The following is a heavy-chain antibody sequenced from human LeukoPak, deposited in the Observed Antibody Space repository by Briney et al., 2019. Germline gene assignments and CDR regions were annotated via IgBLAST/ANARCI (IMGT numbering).Heavy chain of an antibody. Sequence: PGGSLRLSCAASGFTFSSYGMHWVRQAPGEGLEWVSAISGSGGNTYYTDSVKGRFTISRDNSKNTLYLQMNSLRPEDTAVYYCAKGLYSSSYPYYFDYWGQGTLVTVSS. D-gene: IGHD3-22*01. J-gene: IGHJ4*02. CDR1: GFTFSSYG. V-gene: IGHV3-23*01. CDR3: AKGLYSSSYPYYFDY. CDR2: ISGSGGNT.